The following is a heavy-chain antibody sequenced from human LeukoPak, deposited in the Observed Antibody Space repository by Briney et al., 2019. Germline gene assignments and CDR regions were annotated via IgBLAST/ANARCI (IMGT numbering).Heavy chain of an antibody. Sequence: GGSLRLSCAASGFTFSSYAMHWVRQAPGKGLEWVAVISNDGTNKYHADSVKGRFTISRDNAKNSLYLQMNSLRAEDTAVYYCARVPHDIVVVVAATPDYWGQGTRVTVSS. CDR3: ARVPHDIVVVVAATPDY. J-gene: IGHJ4*02. CDR1: GFTFSSYA. CDR2: ISNDGTNK. D-gene: IGHD2-15*01. V-gene: IGHV3-30-3*01.